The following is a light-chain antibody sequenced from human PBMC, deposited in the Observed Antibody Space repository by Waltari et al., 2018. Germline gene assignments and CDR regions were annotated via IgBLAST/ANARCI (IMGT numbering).Light chain of an antibody. CDR2: GVN. CDR1: SSDIGSYNV. CDR3: SSYAGSVV. Sequence: QSALTQPASVSGSRGQSITISCTGSSSDIGSYNVVSWYQHHPGKAPKLLIYGVNNRPAGVSTRCSVSKAGTTASLTIAGLQAEDEADYYCSSYAGSVVFGGGTKLTVL. V-gene: IGLV2-23*02. J-gene: IGLJ3*02.